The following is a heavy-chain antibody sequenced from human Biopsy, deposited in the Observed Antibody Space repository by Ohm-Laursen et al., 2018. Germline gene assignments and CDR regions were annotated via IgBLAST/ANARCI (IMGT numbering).Heavy chain of an antibody. Sequence: RLSCAASGFTFSDYYMNWIRQAPGKGLEWVSFITNTGRTVYADSVKGRFTISRDNADNSLHLQMKSLRAEDTAVYYCARELGNGMDVWGQGTPVTVSS. CDR3: ARELGNGMDV. J-gene: IGHJ6*02. V-gene: IGHV3-11*01. CDR1: GFTFSDYY. CDR2: ITNTGRTV.